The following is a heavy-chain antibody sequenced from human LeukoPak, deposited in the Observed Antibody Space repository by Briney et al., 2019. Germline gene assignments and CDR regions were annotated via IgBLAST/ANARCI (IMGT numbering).Heavy chain of an antibody. CDR3: ARVRGGYCSGCNCYSAFDI. Sequence: GGSLRLSCAVSGFTFSTYWMSWVRQAPGKGLEWVANIKQDGSEKYYVDSVKGRFTISRDNAQNSLYLQMNSLRAEDTAVYYCARVRGGYCSGCNCYSAFDIWGQGTMVTVSS. V-gene: IGHV3-7*04. CDR2: IKQDGSEK. D-gene: IGHD2-15*01. CDR1: GFTFSTYW. J-gene: IGHJ3*02.